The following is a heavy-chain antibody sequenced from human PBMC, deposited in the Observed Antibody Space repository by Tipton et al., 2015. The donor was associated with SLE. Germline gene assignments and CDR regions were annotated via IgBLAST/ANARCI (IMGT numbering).Heavy chain of an antibody. CDR3: ATNSSSAVGFDY. CDR2: IYYSGST. V-gene: IGHV4-59*01. J-gene: IGHJ4*02. D-gene: IGHD2/OR15-2a*01. Sequence: TLSLTCTVSGGSISSYYWSWIRQPPGKGLEWIGYIYYSGSTNYNPSLKSRVTISVDTSKNQFSLKLSSVTAADTAVYYCATNSSSAVGFDYWGQGTLLTVSS. CDR1: GGSISSYY.